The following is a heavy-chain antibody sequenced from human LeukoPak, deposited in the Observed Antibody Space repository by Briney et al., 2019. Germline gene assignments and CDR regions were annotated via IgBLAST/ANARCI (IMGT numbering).Heavy chain of an antibody. V-gene: IGHV3-11*01. Sequence: GGSLRLSCAASGFTFSDYYMSWIRQAPGKGLEWVSYISSSGSTIYYADSVKGRFTISRDNAKNSLHLQMNSLRAEDTAVYYCARDPTRNSWPYWGQGTLVTVSS. CDR3: ARDPTRNSWPY. CDR1: GFTFSDYY. J-gene: IGHJ4*02. CDR2: ISSSGSTI. D-gene: IGHD4-23*01.